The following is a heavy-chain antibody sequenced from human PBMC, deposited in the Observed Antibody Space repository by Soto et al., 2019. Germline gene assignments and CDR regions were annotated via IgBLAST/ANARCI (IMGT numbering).Heavy chain of an antibody. J-gene: IGHJ6*02. CDR2: ISFDGSTK. D-gene: IGHD2-2*01. CDR3: ARSPGYCSTTRCYGRDFAMDV. Sequence: QVQLVEFGGGVVQPGRSLRLSCAASRFTFSNYAMHWVRQAPGKGLQWVALISFDGSTKYYADSVKGRFTISRDNSKNTLSLQMNSLRAEDTAVYYCARSPGYCSTTRCYGRDFAMDVWGPGTTVTVSS. V-gene: IGHV3-30-3*01. CDR1: RFTFSNYA.